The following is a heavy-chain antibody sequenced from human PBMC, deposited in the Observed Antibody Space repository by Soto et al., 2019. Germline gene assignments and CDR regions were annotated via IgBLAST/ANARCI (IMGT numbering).Heavy chain of an antibody. CDR2: ISYDGSNK. Sequence: QVQLVESGGGVVQPGRSLRLSCAASGFTFSSYAMHWVRQAPGKGLEWVAVISYDGSNKYYADSVKGRFTISRDNSKNTLYLQMNSLRAEDTAVYYCARGLRCSSTSCYPGGPLDYWGQGTLVTVSS. CDR1: GFTFSSYA. V-gene: IGHV3-30-3*01. J-gene: IGHJ4*02. D-gene: IGHD2-2*01. CDR3: ARGLRCSSTSCYPGGPLDY.